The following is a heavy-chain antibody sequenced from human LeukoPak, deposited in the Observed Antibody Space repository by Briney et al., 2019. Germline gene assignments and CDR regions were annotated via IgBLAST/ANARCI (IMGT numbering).Heavy chain of an antibody. CDR1: GGSISSYY. V-gene: IGHV4-59*01. Sequence: SETLSLTCTVAGGSISSYYWSWIRQPPGKGLEWVGYIYYSGSTNYNPSLKSRVTISVDTSKNQFSLKPSSVTAADTAVYYCARVGVYGMDVWGQGTTVTVSS. CDR3: ARVGVYGMDV. D-gene: IGHD3-16*01. CDR2: IYYSGST. J-gene: IGHJ6*02.